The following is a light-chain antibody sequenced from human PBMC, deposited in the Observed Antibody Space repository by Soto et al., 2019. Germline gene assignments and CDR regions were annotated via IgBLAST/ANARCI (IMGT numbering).Light chain of an antibody. V-gene: IGKV1-9*01. CDR2: AAS. CDR3: QQLDSYPLT. CDR1: QDISSY. Sequence: DIQLTQSPSFLSASVGDRVTITCRASQDISSYLAWYQQKPGKAPNLLIYAASTSQSGVPSSFSGSGSGTEFTLTISSLQPEDFATYYCQQLDSYPLTFGGGTKVDIK. J-gene: IGKJ4*01.